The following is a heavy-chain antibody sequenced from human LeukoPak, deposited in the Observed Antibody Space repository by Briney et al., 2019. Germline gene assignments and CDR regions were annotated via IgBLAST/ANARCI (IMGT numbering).Heavy chain of an antibody. CDR2: IIPIFGTA. Sequence: GASVKVSCKASGGTFSSYAISWVRQAPGQGLEWMGGIIPIFGTANYAQTFQGRVTITADESTSTAYMELSSLRSEDTAVYYCARDGGYSPFPEYHQYYFDYWGQGTLVTVSS. V-gene: IGHV1-69*01. J-gene: IGHJ4*02. CDR1: GGTFSSYA. CDR3: ARDGGYSPFPEYHQYYFDY. D-gene: IGHD5-18*01.